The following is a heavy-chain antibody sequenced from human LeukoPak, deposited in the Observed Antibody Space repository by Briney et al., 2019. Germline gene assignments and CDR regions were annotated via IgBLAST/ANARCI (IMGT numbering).Heavy chain of an antibody. V-gene: IGHV5-51*01. Sequence: GESLKISCKGSGYSFISYWIGWVRQVPGKGLEWMGIIYPGDSDTRYSPSFQGQVTISADKSISTAYLQWSSLKASATAMYYCARQIAVADYYMDVWGKGTTVTVSS. CDR2: IYPGDSDT. CDR1: GYSFISYW. J-gene: IGHJ6*03. D-gene: IGHD6-19*01. CDR3: ARQIAVADYYMDV.